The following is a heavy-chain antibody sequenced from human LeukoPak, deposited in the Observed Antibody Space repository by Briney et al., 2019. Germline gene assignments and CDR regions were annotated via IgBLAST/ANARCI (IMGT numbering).Heavy chain of an antibody. V-gene: IGHV4-38-2*02. CDR2: IYHSGRT. Sequence: SETLSLTCTVSGYSISSGYYWGWIRQPPGKGLEWIGSIYHSGRTYYNPSLKSRVTISVDASKNQFSLKLSSVTAADTAVYYCARLSTIRTFWGQGTLVTVSS. CDR3: ARLSTIRTF. D-gene: IGHD5-24*01. CDR1: GYSISSGYY. J-gene: IGHJ4*02.